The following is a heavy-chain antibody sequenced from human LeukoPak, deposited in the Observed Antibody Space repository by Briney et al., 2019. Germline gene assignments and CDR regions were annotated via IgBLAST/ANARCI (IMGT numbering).Heavy chain of an antibody. Sequence: PSETLSLTCTVSGGSISSYYWSWIRQPPGKGLEWIGYIYYSGSTNYNPSLKSRVTISVDTSKNQFPLKLSSVTAADTAVYYCARALYSGSYYGWFDPWGQGTLVTVSS. CDR1: GGSISSYY. V-gene: IGHV4-59*01. CDR2: IYYSGST. D-gene: IGHD1-26*01. J-gene: IGHJ5*02. CDR3: ARALYSGSYYGWFDP.